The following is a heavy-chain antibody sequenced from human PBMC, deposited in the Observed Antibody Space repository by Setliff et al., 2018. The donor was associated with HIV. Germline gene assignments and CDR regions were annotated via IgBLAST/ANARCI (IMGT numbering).Heavy chain of an antibody. CDR1: GYTFTSYW. CDR3: ARDRETGNNYGTDL. J-gene: IGHJ5*02. D-gene: IGHD5-18*01. Sequence: ASVKVSCKASGYTFTSYWIHWLRQAPGQGLEWMGMINPGGGSTSNAEKFQGRLTMTRDSSTSTVYMELSSLRSEDTAVYYCARDRETGNNYGTDLWGQGTLVTVSS. CDR2: INPGGGST. V-gene: IGHV1-46*01.